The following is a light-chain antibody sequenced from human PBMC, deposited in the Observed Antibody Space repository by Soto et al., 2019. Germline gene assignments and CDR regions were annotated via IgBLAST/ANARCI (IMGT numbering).Light chain of an antibody. CDR3: QQYNNWPPLT. V-gene: IGKV3-15*01. CDR1: QSVRSS. CDR2: DAS. J-gene: IGKJ4*01. Sequence: EIVMTQSPATLSVSPGERATLSCRASQSVRSSLAWYQQKPGQAPRLLIYDASTSATGIPARFSGSGSGTEFTLTITSLQSEDFAVYFCQQYNNWPPLTFGGGTKVEIK.